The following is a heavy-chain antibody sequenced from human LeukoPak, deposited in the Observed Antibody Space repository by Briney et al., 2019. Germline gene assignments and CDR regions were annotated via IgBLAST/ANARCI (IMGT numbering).Heavy chain of an antibody. D-gene: IGHD3-22*01. CDR3: ARADYYDSSGYRFDY. Sequence: PSETLSLTCTVPGGSISSYYWSWILQPPGHRLEWIGYIYYSGSTNYNPSLKSRVTISVDTSKNQFSLKLSSVTAADTAVYYCARADYYDSSGYRFDYWGQGTLVTVSS. J-gene: IGHJ4*02. CDR2: IYYSGST. CDR1: GGSISSYY. V-gene: IGHV4-59*01.